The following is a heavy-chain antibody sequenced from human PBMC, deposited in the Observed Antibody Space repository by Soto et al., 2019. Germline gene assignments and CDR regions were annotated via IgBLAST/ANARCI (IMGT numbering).Heavy chain of an antibody. CDR1: GYTFPSYG. CDR3: EAEMTFGKLSVV. J-gene: IGHJ6*02. D-gene: IGHD3-16*02. CDR2: IFPKFGTT. Sequence: TVKVSCKASGYTFPSYGLSWVRQAPGQGLEWMGGIFPKFGTTYSAQKLKDRLTITADESTSTVYMQLSSLRLDDTAVYYCEAEMTFGKLSVVWGQGTTVTVSS. V-gene: IGHV1-69*13.